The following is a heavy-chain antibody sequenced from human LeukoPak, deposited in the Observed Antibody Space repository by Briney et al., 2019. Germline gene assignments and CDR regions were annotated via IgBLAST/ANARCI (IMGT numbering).Heavy chain of an antibody. CDR2: IKQDGSDK. Sequence: PGGSLRLSCAASGLTFGSYWMSWVRQAPGKGLEWVADIKQDGSDKYYEGSVKGRFTISRDNAKNALYLQMNSLRAEDTAVYYCARDATNGALGGPFWGQGTLVTVSS. D-gene: IGHD3-10*01. J-gene: IGHJ4*02. V-gene: IGHV3-7*01. CDR1: GLTFGSYW. CDR3: ARDATNGALGGPF.